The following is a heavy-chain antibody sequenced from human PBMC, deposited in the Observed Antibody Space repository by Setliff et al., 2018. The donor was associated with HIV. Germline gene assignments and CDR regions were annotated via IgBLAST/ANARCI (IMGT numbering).Heavy chain of an antibody. J-gene: IGHJ4*02. Sequence: SETLSLTCAVYGESFSGYFWGWIRQPPGKGLEWIGSIYYSGHTFYNPSLRSRVTISVDTSKNQFSLKLSSVTAADTAVHYCARGVAAAGLWGQGTLVTVSS. CDR1: GESFSGYF. D-gene: IGHD6-13*01. CDR2: IYYSGHT. CDR3: ARGVAAAGL. V-gene: IGHV4-34*01.